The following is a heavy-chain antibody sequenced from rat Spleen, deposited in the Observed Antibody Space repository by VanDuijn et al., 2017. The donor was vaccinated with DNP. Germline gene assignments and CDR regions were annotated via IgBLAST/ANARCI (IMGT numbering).Heavy chain of an antibody. CDR2: INGGGST. V-gene: IGHV2-27*01. D-gene: IGHD1-12*02. CDR1: GFSLTSYH. J-gene: IGHJ3*01. Sequence: QVQLKESGPGLVQPSQTLSLTCTVSGFSLTSYHVHWVRQPPGKGLEWRGRINGGGSTDYNLSLKSRLNISMDTSKSQVFLTMNSVQTENTAMYFCARWVYDGWFADWGQCTLFTVSS. CDR3: ARWVYDGWFAD.